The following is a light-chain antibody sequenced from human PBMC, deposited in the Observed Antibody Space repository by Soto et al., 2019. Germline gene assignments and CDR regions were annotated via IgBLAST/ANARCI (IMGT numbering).Light chain of an antibody. Sequence: DIQMTQSPSTLSASVGDRVTITCRASQNINNWLAWYQQKPGKAPKLLIYRASSLENGVPSRFSGRGSGTDFIFTITSLQPDDFATYYCQQYSSYSTFGQGTKVEIK. V-gene: IGKV1-5*03. J-gene: IGKJ1*01. CDR1: QNINNW. CDR2: RAS. CDR3: QQYSSYST.